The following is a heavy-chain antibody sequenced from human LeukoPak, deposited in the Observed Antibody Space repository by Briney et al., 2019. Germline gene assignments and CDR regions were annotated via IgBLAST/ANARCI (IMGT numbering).Heavy chain of an antibody. V-gene: IGHV3-7*01. CDR2: IKQDGSEK. D-gene: IGHD6-19*01. CDR1: GFTFSSYW. J-gene: IGHJ4*02. CDR3: AREGWRGIAVAGDYFDY. Sequence: PGGSLRLSCAASGFTFSSYWMSWVRQAPGKGLEWVANIKQDGSEKYYVDSVKGRFTISGDNAKNSLYLQMNSLRAEDTAVYYCAREGWRGIAVAGDYFDYWGQGTLVTVSS.